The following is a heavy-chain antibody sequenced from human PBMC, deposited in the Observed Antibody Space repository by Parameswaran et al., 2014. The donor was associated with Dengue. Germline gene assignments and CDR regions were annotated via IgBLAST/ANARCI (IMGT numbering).Heavy chain of an antibody. CDR2: IYHSGST. Sequence: VRQMPGKGLEWIGEIYHSGSTNYNPSLKSRVTISVDKSKNQFSLKLSSVTAADTAVYYCARAGLSSSGRTYYYYGMDVWGQGTTVTVSS. V-gene: IGHV4-4*02. CDR3: ARAGLSSSGRTYYYYGMDV. J-gene: IGHJ6*02. D-gene: IGHD6-6*01.